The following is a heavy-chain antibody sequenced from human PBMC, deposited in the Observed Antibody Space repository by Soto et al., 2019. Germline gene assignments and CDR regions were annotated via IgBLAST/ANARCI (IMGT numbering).Heavy chain of an antibody. D-gene: IGHD6-13*01. CDR2: ISAYNGNT. Sequence: GASVKVSCKASGYTFTSYGISWVRQAPGQGLEWMGWISAYNGNTNYAQKLQGRVTMTTDTSTSTAYMELRSLRSDDTAVYYCARDSSSWYANKVFDYWGQGTLVTVSS. J-gene: IGHJ4*02. CDR1: GYTFTSYG. CDR3: ARDSSSWYANKVFDY. V-gene: IGHV1-18*01.